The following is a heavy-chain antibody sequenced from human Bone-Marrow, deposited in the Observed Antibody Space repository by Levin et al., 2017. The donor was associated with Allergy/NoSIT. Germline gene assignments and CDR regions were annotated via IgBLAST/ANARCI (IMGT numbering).Heavy chain of an antibody. Sequence: PSETLSLTCTVSGGSISSGDYYWTWIRQSPGKDLEWLGYIYHSGNTYYNPALKSRVTISIDTSKNQFSLKLASVTAADTAVYYWAGELATSDAFDIWGRGTMVSVSS. CDR3: AGELATSDAFDI. V-gene: IGHV4-30-4*01. CDR2: IYHSGNT. D-gene: IGHD5-12*01. J-gene: IGHJ3*02. CDR1: GGSISSGDYY.